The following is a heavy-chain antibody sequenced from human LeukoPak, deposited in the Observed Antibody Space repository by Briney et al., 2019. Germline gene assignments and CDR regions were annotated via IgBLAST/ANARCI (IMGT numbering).Heavy chain of an antibody. CDR1: GFIFSDYY. CDR2: ISSSGSTM. CDR3: ASRTGFFPGIAAADANWFDP. Sequence: GGSLRLSCAASGFIFSDYYMSWIRQAPGKGLEWVSYISSSGSTMYYTDSVKGRFTISRDNAKDSLYLQMNSLRAEDTAVYYCASRTGFFPGIAAADANWFDPWGQGTLVTVSS. V-gene: IGHV3-11*01. J-gene: IGHJ5*02. D-gene: IGHD6-13*01.